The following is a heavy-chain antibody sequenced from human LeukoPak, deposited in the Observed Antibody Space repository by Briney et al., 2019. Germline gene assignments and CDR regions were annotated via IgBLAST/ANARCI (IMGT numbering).Heavy chain of an antibody. V-gene: IGHV4-61*02. J-gene: IGHJ4*02. CDR2: FSASGNS. D-gene: IGHD1-26*01. CDR1: GDSIIIDDYY. CDR3: ESWAATHHYFDS. Sequence: SETLSLTCTVSGDSIIIDDYYWSWIRQPAGKGLEWIRRFSASGNSNYNPSLKSPLTISVDRSKNQFSLKLTSVTAADTAVYYCESWAATHHYFDSWGRGTLVTVSS.